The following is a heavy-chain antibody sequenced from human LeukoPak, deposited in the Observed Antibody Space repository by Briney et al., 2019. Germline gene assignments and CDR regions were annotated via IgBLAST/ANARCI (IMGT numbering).Heavy chain of an antibody. Sequence: SETLSLTCTVSRGSISGSYWSWIRQPPGKGLEWIGYIFYTGDNNYNPSLKTRATVSMDTSKNQCSLKMTSVTAADTAVYYCARHTYARPFDFWGQGTLVTVSS. CDR3: ARHTYARPFDF. V-gene: IGHV4-59*08. CDR1: RGSISGSY. D-gene: IGHD6-6*01. CDR2: IFYTGDN. J-gene: IGHJ4*02.